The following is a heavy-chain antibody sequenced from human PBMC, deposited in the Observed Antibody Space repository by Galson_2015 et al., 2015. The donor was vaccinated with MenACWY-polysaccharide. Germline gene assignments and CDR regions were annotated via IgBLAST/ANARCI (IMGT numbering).Heavy chain of an antibody. CDR3: ATGAFVRTSSCYDHYPEGMAV. CDR2: ISSGAVTI. Sequence: SLRLSCAASGFSLSDYYMSWFRQAPGRRLEWIAYISSGAVTIYHADYVKGRFTISRDNAENTLYLQMDNLRAEVNALYYCATGAFVRTSSCYDHYPEGMAVWSQGTFVTVSS. CDR1: GFSLSDYY. J-gene: IGHJ6*02. V-gene: IGHV3-11*01. D-gene: IGHD2-2*01.